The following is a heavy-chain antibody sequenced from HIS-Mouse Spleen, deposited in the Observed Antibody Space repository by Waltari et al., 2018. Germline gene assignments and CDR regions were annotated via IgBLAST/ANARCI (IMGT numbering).Heavy chain of an antibody. J-gene: IGHJ2*01. CDR1: GGSISSSSYY. CDR2: IYYSGST. CDR3: AREIPYSSSWYDWYFDL. D-gene: IGHD6-13*01. V-gene: IGHV4-39*07. Sequence: QLQLQESGPGLVKPTETLSLTCTVSGGSISSSSYYWGWLRQPPGKGLEGIGSIYYSGSTYNSPSLKSRVTISVDTSKNQFSLKLSSVTAADTAVYYCAREIPYSSSWYDWYFDLWGRGTLVTVSS.